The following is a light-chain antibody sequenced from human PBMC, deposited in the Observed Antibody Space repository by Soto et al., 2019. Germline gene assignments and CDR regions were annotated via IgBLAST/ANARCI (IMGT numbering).Light chain of an antibody. V-gene: IGKV3-15*01. CDR1: QSVSSN. CDR2: GAS. J-gene: IGKJ3*01. CDR3: QQYNSWLGT. Sequence: EKMITQSPAPPSVSPRERDPPSSPASQSVSSNSAWYQQKPGQAPRLLIYGASTRATGIPARFSGSGSGTEFTLTISSLQSEDFAVYYCQQYNSWLGTFGPGTKVDIK.